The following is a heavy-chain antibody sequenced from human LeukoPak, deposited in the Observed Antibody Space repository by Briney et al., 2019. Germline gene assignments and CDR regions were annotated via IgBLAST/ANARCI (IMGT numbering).Heavy chain of an antibody. CDR3: ARVGWVLRYAFDI. CDR2: ISSRGSTI. J-gene: IGHJ3*02. CDR1: GFSLSSYE. Sequence: PGGSLRLSCEASGFSLSSYEMNWVRQAPGKGLEWVSHISSRGSTIYYADSVKGRFTISRDNAKNSLYLQMNSLRAEDTAVYYCARVGWVLRYAFDIWGHGTMVTVSS. V-gene: IGHV3-48*03. D-gene: IGHD3-16*01.